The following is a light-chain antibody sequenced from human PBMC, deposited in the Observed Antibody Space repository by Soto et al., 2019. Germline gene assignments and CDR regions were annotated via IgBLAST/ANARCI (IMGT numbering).Light chain of an antibody. V-gene: IGKV3-15*01. CDR2: GAS. J-gene: IGKJ5*01. Sequence: EIVMTQSPATLSVSPGERATLSCMASQSVSSNLAWYQKKPGQAPRLLIYGASTRATGIPARFSGSGSGTEYPLPISSLQSEDFSVYYCQQYNNWPPITFGQGTRLEIK. CDR3: QQYNNWPPIT. CDR1: QSVSSN.